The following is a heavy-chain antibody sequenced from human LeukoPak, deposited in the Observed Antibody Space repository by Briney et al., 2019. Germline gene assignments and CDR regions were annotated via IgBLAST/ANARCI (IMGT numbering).Heavy chain of an antibody. CDR2: IKQDGSEK. D-gene: IGHD3-10*01. Sequence: PGGSLRLPCAASGFTFSSYWMSWVRQAPGKGLEWVANIKQDGSEKYYVDSVKGRFTISRDNAKNSLYLQMNSLRAEDTALYYCARDSFNHHMVRGVNWFDPWGQGTLVTVSS. V-gene: IGHV3-7*03. CDR1: GFTFSSYW. J-gene: IGHJ5*02. CDR3: ARDSFNHHMVRGVNWFDP.